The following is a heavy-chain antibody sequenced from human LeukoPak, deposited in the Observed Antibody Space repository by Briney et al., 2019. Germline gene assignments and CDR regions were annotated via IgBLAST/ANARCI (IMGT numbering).Heavy chain of an antibody. CDR3: ATATVTTEGLYFDY. V-gene: IGHV1-69*05. Sequence: ASVKVSCKASGGPFSSYAISWVRQAPGQGLEWMGRIIPIFGTANYAQKFQGRVTITTDESTSTAYMELSSLRSEDTAVYYCATATVTTEGLYFDYWGQGTLVTVSP. D-gene: IGHD4-17*01. CDR2: IIPIFGTA. CDR1: GGPFSSYA. J-gene: IGHJ4*02.